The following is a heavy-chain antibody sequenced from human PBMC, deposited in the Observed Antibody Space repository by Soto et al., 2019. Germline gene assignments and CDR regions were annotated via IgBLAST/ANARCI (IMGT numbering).Heavy chain of an antibody. V-gene: IGHV1-46*01. CDR3: ERGGHVVVVTADLDS. J-gene: IGHJ4*02. Sequence: QVQLMQSGAEVKKPGASVKVSCKASGDTFTEYYIHWVRQAPGQELEWMGTVNPSGGHTTYAQHYLCRVTLTRDTYPSTHYMELTSLSSEDTAVYNCERGGHVVVVTADLDSWGQGTQVTVCS. D-gene: IGHD2-21*02. CDR2: VNPSGGHT. CDR1: GDTFTEYY.